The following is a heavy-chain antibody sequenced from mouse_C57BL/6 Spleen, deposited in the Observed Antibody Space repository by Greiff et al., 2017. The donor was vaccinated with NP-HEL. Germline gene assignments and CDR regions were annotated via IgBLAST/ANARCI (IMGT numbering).Heavy chain of an antibody. V-gene: IGHV5-6*01. CDR3: ARHPIYDGYYLDY. J-gene: IGHJ2*01. CDR1: GFTFSSYG. D-gene: IGHD2-3*01. CDR2: ISSGGSYT. Sequence: EVQVVESGGDLVKPGGSLKLSCAASGFTFSSYGMSWVRQTPDKRLEWVATISSGGSYTYYPDSVKGRFTISRDNAKNTLYLQMSSLKSEDTAMYYCARHPIYDGYYLDYWGQGTTLTVSS.